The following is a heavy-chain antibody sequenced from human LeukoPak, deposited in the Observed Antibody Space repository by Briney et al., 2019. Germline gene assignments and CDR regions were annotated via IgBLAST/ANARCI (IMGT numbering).Heavy chain of an antibody. CDR3: ARYSDRTWFDP. D-gene: IGHD1-14*01. CDR1: GVSISGGGYY. CDR2: IYYSGST. V-gene: IGHV4-31*11. Sequence: SETLSLTCAVSGVSISGGGYYWSWIRQHPGKGLEWIGYIYYSGSTYYNPSLKSRVTISVDTSRNQFSLKLSSVTAADTAVYYCARYSDRTWFDPWGQGTLVTVSS. J-gene: IGHJ5*02.